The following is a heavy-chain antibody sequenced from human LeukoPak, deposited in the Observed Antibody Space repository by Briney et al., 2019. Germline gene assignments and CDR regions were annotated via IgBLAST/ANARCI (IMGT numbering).Heavy chain of an antibody. CDR1: GFTFSSYG. J-gene: IGHJ4*02. CDR2: ISSSSSYT. V-gene: IGHV3-21*05. D-gene: IGHD5-12*01. CDR3: ARAHSGYADY. Sequence: GGSLRLSCAASGFTFSSYGMHWVRQAPGKGLEWVSYISSSSSYTNYADSVKGRFTISRDNAKNSLYLQMNSLRAEDTAVYYCARAHSGYADYWGQGTLVTVSS.